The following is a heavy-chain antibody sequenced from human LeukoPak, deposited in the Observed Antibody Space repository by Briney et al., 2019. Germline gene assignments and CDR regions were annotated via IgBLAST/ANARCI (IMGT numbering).Heavy chain of an antibody. J-gene: IGHJ5*02. CDR2: NNPNSGGT. D-gene: IGHD3-22*01. Sequence: ASVKVSCKASGYTFTGYYMHWVRQAPGQGLEWMGGNNPNSGGTNYAQKFQGRVTMTRDTSISTAYMELSRLRSDDTAVYYCARDYYDSSGYYRNWFDPWGQGTLVTVSS. V-gene: IGHV1-2*02. CDR3: ARDYYDSSGYYRNWFDP. CDR1: GYTFTGYY.